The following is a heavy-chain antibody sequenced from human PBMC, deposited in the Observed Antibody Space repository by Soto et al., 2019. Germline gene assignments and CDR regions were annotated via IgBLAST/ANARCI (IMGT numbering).Heavy chain of an antibody. CDR2: INHSGST. J-gene: IGHJ5*02. Sequence: PSESLSLTSAVCGGTFSGYDWSWIRKNPGKGLEWIGEINHSGSTNYNPSLKSRVTISVDTSKNQFSLKLSSVTAADTAVYYCARAGTMIVVVITTGRNWFDPWGQGTLVTVSS. CDR1: GGTFSGYD. V-gene: IGHV4-34*01. D-gene: IGHD3-22*01. CDR3: ARAGTMIVVVITTGRNWFDP.